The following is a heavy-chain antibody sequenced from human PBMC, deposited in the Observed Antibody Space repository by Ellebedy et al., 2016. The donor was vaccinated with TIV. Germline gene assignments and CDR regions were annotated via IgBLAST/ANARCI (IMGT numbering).Heavy chain of an antibody. J-gene: IGHJ4*02. V-gene: IGHV3-21*01. CDR2: ISTSSSHI. CDR1: GFTFTDYA. D-gene: IGHD2-2*02. CDR3: VKDLSNTGSYIRPFDY. Sequence: GESLKISCAASGFTFTDYAMNWVRQAPGKGLEWVSSISTSSSHIFQADSVKGRFTISRDNSKNTLHLQMNSLRAEDTAVYYCVKDLSNTGSYIRPFDYWGQGTLVTVSS.